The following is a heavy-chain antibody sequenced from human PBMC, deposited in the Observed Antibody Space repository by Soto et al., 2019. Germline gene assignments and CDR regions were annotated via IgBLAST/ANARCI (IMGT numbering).Heavy chain of an antibody. Sequence: SETLSLTCTVSGGSISSYYWSWIRQPPGKGLEWIGYIYYSGSTNYNPSLKSRVTISVDTSKNQFSLKLSSVTAADTAVYYCARDIRGSYHNWLDHWGQGKLVTVS. CDR1: GGSISSYY. D-gene: IGHD1-26*01. CDR3: ARDIRGSYHNWLDH. V-gene: IGHV4-59*01. CDR2: IYYSGST. J-gene: IGHJ5*02.